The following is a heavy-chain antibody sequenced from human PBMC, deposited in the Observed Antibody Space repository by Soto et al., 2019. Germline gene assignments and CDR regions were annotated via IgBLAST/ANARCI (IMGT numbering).Heavy chain of an antibody. J-gene: IGHJ4*02. CDR3: ARRYHYDSSGYSY. Sequence: EVQLVESGGGLVKRGGSLRLSCAASGFTLSMFSMTWVRQAPGKGLEWVSSISSSGSYIYYADSVKGRFTISRDNAENSLSLQMNSLRAEDTAVYYCARRYHYDSSGYSYWGQGTLVTVSS. CDR2: ISSSGSYI. CDR1: GFTLSMFS. D-gene: IGHD3-22*01. V-gene: IGHV3-21*01.